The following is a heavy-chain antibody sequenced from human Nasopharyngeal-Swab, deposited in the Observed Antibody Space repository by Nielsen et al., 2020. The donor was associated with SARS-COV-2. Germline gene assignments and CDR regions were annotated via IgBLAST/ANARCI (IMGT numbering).Heavy chain of an antibody. Sequence: GESLKISCKGSGYSFTTYWIGCVRQMPGKGLEWMGIIYPGDSNTRYSPSFQGQVTISVDKYSSTAYLQWSSLKASDTAIYYCARPMRPMGHYYFGMDVWGQGTTVTVSS. CDR3: ARPMRPMGHYYFGMDV. CDR2: IYPGDSNT. D-gene: IGHD1-26*01. V-gene: IGHV5-51*01. CDR1: GYSFTTYW. J-gene: IGHJ6*02.